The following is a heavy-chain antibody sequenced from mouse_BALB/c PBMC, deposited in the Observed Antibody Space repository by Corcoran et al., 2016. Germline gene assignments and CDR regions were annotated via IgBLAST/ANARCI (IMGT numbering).Heavy chain of an antibody. CDR1: GFNFKDTY. CDR3: ARWDWYFDV. J-gene: IGHJ1*01. CDR2: IDPANGNT. V-gene: IGHV14-3*02. Sequence: VQLQQSGAELVKPGPSVKLSCTASGFNFKDTYMHWVKQRPEQGLEWIGRIDPANGNTKYDPKFQGKATITSDTSSNTAYLQLSSLTSEDTAVYYCARWDWYFDVWGAGTTVTVSS.